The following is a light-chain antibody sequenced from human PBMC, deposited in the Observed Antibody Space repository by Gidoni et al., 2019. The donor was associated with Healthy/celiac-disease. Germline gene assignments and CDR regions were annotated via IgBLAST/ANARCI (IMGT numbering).Light chain of an antibody. CDR2: GAS. V-gene: IGKV3-20*01. CDR1: QSVSSSY. Sequence: ELVLTQSPGTLSLSPGERATLSCRASQSVSSSYLAWYQQKPGQAPRLLIYGASSRATGIPDFTLTISRLEPEDFAVYYCQQYGSSPSFGGGTKVEIK. J-gene: IGKJ4*01. CDR3: QQYGSSPS.